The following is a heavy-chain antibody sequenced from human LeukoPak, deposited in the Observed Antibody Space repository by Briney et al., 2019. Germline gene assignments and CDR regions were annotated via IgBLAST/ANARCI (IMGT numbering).Heavy chain of an antibody. CDR3: AREDCSSTSCYYDY. Sequence: GGSLRLSCAASGFTFGSYGMHWVRRAPGKGLEWVAVISYDGSNKYYADSVKGRFTISRDNSKNTLYLQMNSLRAEDTAVYYCAREDCSSTSCYYDYWGQGTLVTVSS. J-gene: IGHJ4*02. CDR2: ISYDGSNK. CDR1: GFTFGSYG. V-gene: IGHV3-30*03. D-gene: IGHD2-2*01.